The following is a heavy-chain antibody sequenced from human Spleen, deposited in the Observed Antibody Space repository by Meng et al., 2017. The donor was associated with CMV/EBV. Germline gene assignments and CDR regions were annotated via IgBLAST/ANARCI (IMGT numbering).Heavy chain of an antibody. V-gene: IGHV4-34*01. CDR1: VFTFSRFE. CDR2: IDHSGST. J-gene: IGHJ4*02. Sequence: ESLKISCAASVFTFSRFEIHWVRQAPGKGLEWIGEIDHSGSTNYNPSLKSRVTISVDMSKNQFSLKLTSVTAADTAVYYCARAGTYYYGSVLNRWGQGTLVTVSS. D-gene: IGHD3-10*01. CDR3: ARAGTYYYGSVLNR.